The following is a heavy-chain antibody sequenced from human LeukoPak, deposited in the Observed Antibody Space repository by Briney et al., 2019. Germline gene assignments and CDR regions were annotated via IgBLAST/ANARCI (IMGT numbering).Heavy chain of an antibody. CDR3: ARDGPDWGDGAFDI. CDR2: INTNTGNP. V-gene: IGHV7-4-1*02. Sequence: ASVKVSCKAFGYTFTTYDINWVRQATGQGLEWMGWINTNTGNPTYAQGFTGRFVFSLDTSVSTAYLQISSLKAEDTAVYYCARDGPDWGDGAFDIWGQGTMVTVSS. CDR1: GYTFTTYD. D-gene: IGHD7-27*01. J-gene: IGHJ3*02.